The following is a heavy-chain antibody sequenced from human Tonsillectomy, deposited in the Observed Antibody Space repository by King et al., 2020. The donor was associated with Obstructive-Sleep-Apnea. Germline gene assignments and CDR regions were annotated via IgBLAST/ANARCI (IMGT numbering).Heavy chain of an antibody. Sequence: VQLQESGPGLVKPSETLSLTCTVSGGSISSYYWSWIRQPPGKGLEWIGYIYYSGSTNYNPSLKSRVTISVDTSKNQFSLKLSSVTAADTAVYYCARVSAAAGKFGWFDPWGQGTLVTVSS. CDR3: ARVSAAAGKFGWFDP. CDR1: GGSISSYY. CDR2: IYYSGST. D-gene: IGHD6-13*01. V-gene: IGHV4-59*01. J-gene: IGHJ5*02.